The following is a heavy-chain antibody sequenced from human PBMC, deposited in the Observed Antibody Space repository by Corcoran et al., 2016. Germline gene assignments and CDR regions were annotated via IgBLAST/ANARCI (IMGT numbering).Heavy chain of an antibody. CDR1: GFTFSNAW. CDR3: TAGNGVPYDD. CDR2: IKRKTDGGTT. Sequence: EVQLVESGGGLVKPGGSLRLSCAASGFTFSNAWMNWVRQAPGKGLEWVGRIKRKTDGGTTDYAAPVKGRFTISRDDSKNTLYLQMNSLKTEDTAVYYCTAGNGVPYDDWGQGTLVTVSS. J-gene: IGHJ4*02. D-gene: IGHD3-3*01. V-gene: IGHV3-15*07.